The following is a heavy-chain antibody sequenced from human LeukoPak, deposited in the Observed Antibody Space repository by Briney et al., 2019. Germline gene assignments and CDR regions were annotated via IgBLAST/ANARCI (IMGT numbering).Heavy chain of an antibody. CDR1: GFTFSNAW. V-gene: IGHV3-48*04. J-gene: IGHJ4*02. D-gene: IGHD3-22*01. CDR2: ISSSSSTI. Sequence: GGSLRLSCAASGFTFSNAWMSWVRQAPGKGLEWVSYISSSSSTIYYADSVKGRFTISRDNAKNSLYLQMNSLRAEDTAVYYCAGNSGYYRFDYWGQGTLVTVSS. CDR3: AGNSGYYRFDY.